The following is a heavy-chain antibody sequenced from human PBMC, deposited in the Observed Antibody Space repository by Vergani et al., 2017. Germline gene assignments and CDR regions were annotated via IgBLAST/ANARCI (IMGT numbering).Heavy chain of an antibody. Sequence: QVQLQESGPGLVKPSETLSLTCSVSGYSISRGFYWAWIRQTPEKGLEWIGGMFHTGEASNSPSLQSRVAFSMDTSKNQFSLQLTSVTAADTAVYFWGVIMFRSPRPDNWFDSWGRGTLVTVSS. V-gene: IGHV4-38-2*02. CDR3: GVIMFRSPRPDNWFDS. CDR2: MFHTGEA. CDR1: GYSISRGFY. D-gene: IGHD3-16*02. J-gene: IGHJ5*01.